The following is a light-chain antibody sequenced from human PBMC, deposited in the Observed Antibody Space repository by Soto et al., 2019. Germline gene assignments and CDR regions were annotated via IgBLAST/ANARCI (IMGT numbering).Light chain of an antibody. CDR2: DAS. CDR3: QQSYSTPRT. Sequence: DIQMTQSPSTLSASVGYRVTITCRASQNINSWLAWYQQRNGQAPRLLIYDASTRATGVPARFSGSGYGTDFNLTISSLQTEDFATYYCQQSYSTPRTFGQGTKVDIK. J-gene: IGKJ1*01. CDR1: QNINSW. V-gene: IGKV1-39*01.